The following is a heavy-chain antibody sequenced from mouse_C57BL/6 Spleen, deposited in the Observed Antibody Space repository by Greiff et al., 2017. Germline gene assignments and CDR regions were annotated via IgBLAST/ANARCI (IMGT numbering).Heavy chain of an antibody. CDR2: IHPNSGST. Sequence: QVQLQQPGAELVKPGASVTLSCKASGYTFTSYWMHWVKQRPGQGLEWIGMIHPNSGSTNYNEKFKSKATLTVDKSSSTAYMQLSSLTSEDSAVYYCARGYYGSSWFAYWGQGTLVTVSA. J-gene: IGHJ3*01. D-gene: IGHD1-1*01. CDR3: ARGYYGSSWFAY. V-gene: IGHV1-64*01. CDR1: GYTFTSYW.